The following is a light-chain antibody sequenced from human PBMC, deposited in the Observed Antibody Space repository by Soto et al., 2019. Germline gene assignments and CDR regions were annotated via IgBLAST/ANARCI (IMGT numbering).Light chain of an antibody. CDR2: AAS. J-gene: IGKJ5*01. Sequence: SYLPPVGKESRTLTSRSSQSIGNYLNWYQQKPGKAPNLLIYAASSLQSGVPSRFSVSGSGTDFTLTFSSVQPEDFATYYCRQSYRTPRTFAQGTRLEIK. CDR1: QSIGNY. V-gene: IGKV1-39*01. CDR3: RQSYRTPRT.